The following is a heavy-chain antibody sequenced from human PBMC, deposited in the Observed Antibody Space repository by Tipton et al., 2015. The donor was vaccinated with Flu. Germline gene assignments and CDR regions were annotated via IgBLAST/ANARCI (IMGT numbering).Heavy chain of an antibody. CDR3: ARESLSGSSWYNGMDV. Sequence: QVQLVQSGAEVKKPGSSVKVSCEASGGTFSDCGISWVRQAPGQGLEWMGAFIPSLDIANYAQKFQGRVTITTDESTTTAYLELSGLTSEDTAVYYCARESLSGSSWYNGMDVWGQGITVTVSS. D-gene: IGHD1-26*01. CDR1: GGTFSDCG. J-gene: IGHJ6*02. V-gene: IGHV1-69*05. CDR2: FIPSLDIA.